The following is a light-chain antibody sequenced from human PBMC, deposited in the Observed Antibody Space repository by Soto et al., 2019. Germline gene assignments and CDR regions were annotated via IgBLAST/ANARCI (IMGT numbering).Light chain of an antibody. V-gene: IGLV2-23*03. J-gene: IGLJ1*01. CDR3: CSYAGSSTFV. Sequence: QSALAQPASVSASPGQSITISCTGTSSDVGSYNLVSWYQQHPGKAPKLMIYEGSKWPSGVSNRFSGSKSGNTASLTISGLQAEDEADYYCCSYAGSSTFVFGTGTKVTVL. CDR2: EGS. CDR1: SSDVGSYNL.